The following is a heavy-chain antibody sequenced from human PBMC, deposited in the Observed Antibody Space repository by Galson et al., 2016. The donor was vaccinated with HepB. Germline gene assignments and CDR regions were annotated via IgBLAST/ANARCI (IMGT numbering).Heavy chain of an antibody. Sequence: SLRLSCAASGFTFSTYAMNWVRQAPGKGLEWVSAIFGSAFNTITDKTHYADSVKGRFTISRDDSKNTVYLQMHSLRADDTGVYYCAVEIVPTFWGQGAVVTVSS. D-gene: IGHD5-12*01. J-gene: IGHJ4*02. CDR2: IFGSAFNTITDKT. CDR1: GFTFSTYA. CDR3: AVEIVPTF. V-gene: IGHV3-23*01.